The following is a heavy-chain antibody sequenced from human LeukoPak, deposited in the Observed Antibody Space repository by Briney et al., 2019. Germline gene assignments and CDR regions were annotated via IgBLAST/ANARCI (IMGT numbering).Heavy chain of an antibody. CDR1: GYTFTSYD. D-gene: IGHD3-10*01. CDR2: MNPNSGYT. CDR3: ARDPLWFGTKFDY. Sequence: EASVKVSCKASGYTFTSYDINWVRQATGQGLEWMGWMNPNSGYTGYAQKFQGRVTMTRNTSISTAYMELSSLRSEDTAVYYCARDPLWFGTKFDYWGQGTLVTVSS. J-gene: IGHJ4*02. V-gene: IGHV1-8*01.